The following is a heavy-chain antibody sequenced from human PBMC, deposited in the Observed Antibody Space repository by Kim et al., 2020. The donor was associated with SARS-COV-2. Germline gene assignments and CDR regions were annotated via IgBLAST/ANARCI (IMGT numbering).Heavy chain of an antibody. D-gene: IGHD3-22*01. CDR1: GGSVSSGSYY. V-gene: IGHV4-61*01. Sequence: SETLSLTCTVSGGSVSSGSYYWSWIRQPPGKGLEWSGYIYYSGSTNYNPSLKSRVTISVDTSKNQFSLKLSSVTAADTAVYYCARDASYYDSSGYYLRYFDYWGQGTMVNVSS. CDR3: ARDASYYDSSGYYLRYFDY. CDR2: IYYSGST. J-gene: IGHJ4*02.